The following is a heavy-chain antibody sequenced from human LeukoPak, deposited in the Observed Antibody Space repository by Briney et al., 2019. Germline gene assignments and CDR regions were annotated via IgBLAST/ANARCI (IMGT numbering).Heavy chain of an antibody. CDR2: INPSGGST. CDR3: ARDSPWLRPVHYYDSSGYSYVPRNSQPYFDY. J-gene: IGHJ4*02. V-gene: IGHV1-46*01. Sequence: GASVKVSCKASGYTFTSYYMHWVRQAPGQGLEWMGIINPSGGSTSYAQKFQGRVTMTRDMSTSTVYMELSSLRSDDTAVYYCARDSPWLRPVHYYDSSGYSYVPRNSQPYFDYWGQGTLVTVSS. CDR1: GYTFTSYY. D-gene: IGHD3-22*01.